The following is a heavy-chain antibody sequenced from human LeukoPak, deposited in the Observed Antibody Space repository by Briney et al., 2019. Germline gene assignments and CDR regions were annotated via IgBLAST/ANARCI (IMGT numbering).Heavy chain of an antibody. D-gene: IGHD2-2*01. J-gene: IGHJ3*02. CDR3: VRDGQRCSGSNCYSVDI. CDR1: GYSISSGFH. CDR2: KYHTGST. Sequence: SETLSLTCTVSGYSISSGFHWGWIRQPPGKGLEWIGSKYHTGSTYYNPSLRSRVTISVDTSKNQFSLKLSSVTAADTAVYYCVRDGQRCSGSNCYSVDIWGQGTMVTVSS. V-gene: IGHV4-38-2*02.